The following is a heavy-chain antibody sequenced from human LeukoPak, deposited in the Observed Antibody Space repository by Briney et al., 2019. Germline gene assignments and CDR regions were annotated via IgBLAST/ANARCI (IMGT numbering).Heavy chain of an antibody. D-gene: IGHD6-19*01. J-gene: IGHJ4*02. Sequence: GGSLRLSCAGSGFTFSNYAMRWVRQAPGKGLEWVADIRGSGGSTSYADSVKGRFTISRDNAKNTLDLQMNSLRVDDTAVYYCAKPHISGWFYFDSWGQGTLVTVSS. CDR2: IRGSGGST. CDR3: AKPHISGWFYFDS. CDR1: GFTFSNYA. V-gene: IGHV3-23*01.